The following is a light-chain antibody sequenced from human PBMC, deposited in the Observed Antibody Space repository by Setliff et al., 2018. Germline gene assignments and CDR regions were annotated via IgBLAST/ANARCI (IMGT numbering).Light chain of an antibody. Sequence: QSALTQPPSASGSPGQSVTISCTGTSNDVSGYNYVSWYQQHPGKAPQLMIYDVSKRPSGVPDRLSGSKSGNTASLTVSGLQAEDEADYYCSSYAGSNHFVFGTGTKVTVL. CDR3: SSYAGSNHFV. CDR2: DVS. J-gene: IGLJ1*01. CDR1: SNDVSGYNY. V-gene: IGLV2-8*01.